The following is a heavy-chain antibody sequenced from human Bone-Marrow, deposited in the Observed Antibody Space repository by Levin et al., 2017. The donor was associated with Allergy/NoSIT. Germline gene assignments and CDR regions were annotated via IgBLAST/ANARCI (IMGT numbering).Heavy chain of an antibody. D-gene: IGHD4/OR15-4a*01. CDR3: VHKVYGAN. J-gene: IGHJ4*02. Sequence: PGGSLRLSCAASGFTFSSSAMNWVRQTPGKGLEWVAGLSARDGSAYYADSVKGRFTITRDISNNTFYLQMHSLRAEDSAIYYCVHKVYGANWGQGTLVIVSS. CDR1: GFTFSSSA. CDR2: LSARDGSA. V-gene: IGHV3-23*01.